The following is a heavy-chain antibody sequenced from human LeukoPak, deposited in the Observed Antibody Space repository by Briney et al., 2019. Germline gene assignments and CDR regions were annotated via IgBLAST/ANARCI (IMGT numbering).Heavy chain of an antibody. CDR1: GGSISSYY. Sequence: SETLSLTCTVSGGSISSYYWSWIRQPPGKGLEWIGSIYHSGSTYYNPSLKSRVTISADTSKNQFSLKLSSVTAADTAVYYCASQIDRYYFDYWGQGTLVTVSS. CDR3: ASQIDRYYFDY. J-gene: IGHJ4*02. D-gene: IGHD3-22*01. V-gene: IGHV4-59*08. CDR2: IYHSGST.